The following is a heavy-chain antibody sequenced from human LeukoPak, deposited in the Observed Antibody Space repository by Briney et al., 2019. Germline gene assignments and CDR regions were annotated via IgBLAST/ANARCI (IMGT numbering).Heavy chain of an antibody. J-gene: IGHJ6*02. CDR2: IIPILGIA. Sequence: SVKVSYKASGGTFSSYTISWVRQAPGQGLEWMGRIIPILGIANYAQKFQGRVTITADKSTSTAYMELSSLRSEDTAVYYCARDRSYGDYNYYYYGMDVWGQGTTVTVSS. CDR3: ARDRSYGDYNYYYYGMDV. V-gene: IGHV1-69*04. CDR1: GGTFSSYT. D-gene: IGHD4-17*01.